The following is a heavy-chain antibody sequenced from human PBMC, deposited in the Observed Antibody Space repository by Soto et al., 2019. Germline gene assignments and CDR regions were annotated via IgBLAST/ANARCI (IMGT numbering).Heavy chain of an antibody. V-gene: IGHV4-59*08. Sequence: PSETLSLTCIFSGDSISSYYWSLIRQPPGKGLEWIGYIYYSGSTNYNPSLKSRITISVDTSKNQFSLKLSSVTAADTAVYYCARHSDNYYDFYWFDPWGQGTLVTVS. CDR2: IYYSGST. CDR1: GDSISSYY. D-gene: IGHD3-22*01. CDR3: ARHSDNYYDFYWFDP. J-gene: IGHJ5*02.